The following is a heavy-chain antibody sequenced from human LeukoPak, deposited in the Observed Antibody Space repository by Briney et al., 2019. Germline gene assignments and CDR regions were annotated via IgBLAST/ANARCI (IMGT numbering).Heavy chain of an antibody. Sequence: ASVKVSCKASGYTFTSYGISWVRQAPGQGLEWMGWIGAYNGNTNYAQNLQGRVTMTTDTSTSTAYMELRSLRSDDTAVYYCARDRGYRRTDSGGYPVFDLWGQGTLVTVSS. V-gene: IGHV1-18*01. J-gene: IGHJ4*02. CDR2: IGAYNGNT. CDR3: ARDRGYRRTDSGGYPVFDL. D-gene: IGHD2-15*01. CDR1: GYTFTSYG.